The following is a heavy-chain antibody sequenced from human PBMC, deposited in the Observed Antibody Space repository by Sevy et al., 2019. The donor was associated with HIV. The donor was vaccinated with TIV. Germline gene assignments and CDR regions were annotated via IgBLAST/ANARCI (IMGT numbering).Heavy chain of an antibody. D-gene: IGHD6-13*01. J-gene: IGHJ4*02. V-gene: IGHV3-30*04. Sequence: GGSLRLCCAASGFTFSSYAMYWVRQAPGKGLEWVAVISYDGRNKCYADSVKGRFTISRDNSKNTMYLQMNSLRAEDTAMYYCARGPVPIAAAGTYFDYWGQATLVTVSS. CDR1: GFTFSSYA. CDR2: ISYDGRNK. CDR3: ARGPVPIAAAGTYFDY.